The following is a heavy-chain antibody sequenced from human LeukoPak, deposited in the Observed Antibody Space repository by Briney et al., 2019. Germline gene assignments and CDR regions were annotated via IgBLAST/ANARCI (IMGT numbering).Heavy chain of an antibody. CDR2: IYYSGST. CDR3: AIAGVGSLRGVIFLGLDP. CDR1: GGSISSYY. J-gene: IGHJ5*02. D-gene: IGHD3-10*01. Sequence: SETLSLTCTVSGGSISSYYWSWIRQPPGKGREWVGYIYYSGSTNYNSSLKSRVTISVDTSKNQFSLKLSSVTAADTAVYYCAIAGVGSLRGVIFLGLDPWGQGTLVTVSS. V-gene: IGHV4-59*01.